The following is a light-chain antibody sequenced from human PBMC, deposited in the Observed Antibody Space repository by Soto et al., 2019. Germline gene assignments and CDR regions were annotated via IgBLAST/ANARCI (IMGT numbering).Light chain of an antibody. CDR2: GAS. J-gene: IGKJ1*01. Sequence: DIVVTQSPGTLSLSPVPRASLSCRVSQSVSSSYLAWYQQKPGQAPRLLIYGASSRATGIPDRFSGSGSGTDFTLTISRLEPEDFAVYYCQQYGSSSWTFGQGTKVDIK. V-gene: IGKV3-20*01. CDR1: QSVSSSY. CDR3: QQYGSSSWT.